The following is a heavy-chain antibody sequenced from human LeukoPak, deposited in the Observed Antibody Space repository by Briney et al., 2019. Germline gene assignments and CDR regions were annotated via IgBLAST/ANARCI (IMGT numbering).Heavy chain of an antibody. CDR2: ISSSSSYI. D-gene: IGHD3-3*02. CDR1: GFTFRSYS. Sequence: GRSLRLSCAASGFTFRSYSMNWVRQAPGKGLEWVSSISSSSSYIYYADSVKGRFTISRDNAKNSLYLQMNSLRAEDTAVYYCARDISLGGFDHWGQGALVTVSS. V-gene: IGHV3-21*01. CDR3: ARDISLGGFDH. J-gene: IGHJ4*02.